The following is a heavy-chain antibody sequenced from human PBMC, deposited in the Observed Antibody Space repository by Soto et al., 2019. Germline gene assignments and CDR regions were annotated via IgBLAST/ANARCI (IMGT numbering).Heavy chain of an antibody. D-gene: IGHD3-10*01. J-gene: IGHJ5*01. V-gene: IGHV1-18*01. CDR1: GYTFTSYG. Sequence: QVQLVQSGAEVKKPGASVKVSCKASGYTFTSYGISWVRQAPGQGLEWMGWISAYNGNTNYAQKLQGRVTMTTDTSSSPAYVEMRSLRSADTAVYYCAGVWFGENWFDSWGQGTLVTVSS. CDR3: AGVWFGENWFDS. CDR2: ISAYNGNT.